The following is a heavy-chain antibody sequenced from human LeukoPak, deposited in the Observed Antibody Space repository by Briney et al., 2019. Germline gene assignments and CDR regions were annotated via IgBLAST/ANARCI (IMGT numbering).Heavy chain of an antibody. CDR3: ARGNRGGDMDV. Sequence: ASVKVSCKTSGYTFTWFGINWVRQAPGQGPEWMGWISTDNGNRNCAQKFQGRVTMTTDTSTRTVYMELRSLKSDDTAVYYCARGNRGGDMDVWGKGTTVIVSS. D-gene: IGHD1-14*01. CDR1: GYTFTWFG. CDR2: ISTDNGNR. J-gene: IGHJ6*03. V-gene: IGHV1-18*01.